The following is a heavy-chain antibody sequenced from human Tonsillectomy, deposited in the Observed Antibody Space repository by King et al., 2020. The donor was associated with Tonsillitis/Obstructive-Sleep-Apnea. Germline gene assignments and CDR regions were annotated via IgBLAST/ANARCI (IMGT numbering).Heavy chain of an antibody. CDR1: GFSLRTSGVG. CDR2: IYWDDDK. Sequence: TLQESGPTLVKPPQTLTLTCTFSGFSLRTSGVGVGWIRQPPGKALEWLALIYWDDDKRYSPSLKSRLTITKDTSKNQVVLTMTNMDPVDTATYYCAHGAVAGHGVDAFDIWGQGTMVTVSS. V-gene: IGHV2-5*02. CDR3: AHGAVAGHGVDAFDI. D-gene: IGHD6-19*01. J-gene: IGHJ3*02.